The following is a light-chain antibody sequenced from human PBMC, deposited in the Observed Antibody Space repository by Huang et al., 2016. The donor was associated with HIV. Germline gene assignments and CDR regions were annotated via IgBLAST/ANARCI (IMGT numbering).Light chain of an antibody. CDR3: LQHFTFQTPT. V-gene: IGKV1-17*03. Sequence: DIQMTQSPSAMSASVGDRVTITCRASQHIHNYVAWCQQKPGRVPKRLIYGASSLQSGVPSRFSGSGSGTEFTLTISSLQPEDFATYYCLQHFTFQTPTFGQGTKVEIK. CDR1: QHIHNY. CDR2: GAS. J-gene: IGKJ1*01.